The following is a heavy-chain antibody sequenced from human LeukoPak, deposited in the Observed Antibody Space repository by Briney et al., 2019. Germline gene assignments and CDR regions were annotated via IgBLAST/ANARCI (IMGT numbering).Heavy chain of an antibody. CDR1: GGSISSGGYY. V-gene: IGHV4-30-2*01. CDR3: ARGDIVVVPAAPDY. J-gene: IGHJ4*02. CDR2: IYHSGST. D-gene: IGHD2-2*01. Sequence: PSQTLSLTCTVSGGSISSGGYYWSWIRQPPGKGLEWIGYIYHSGSTYYNPSHKSRVTISVDRSKNQFSLKLSSVTAADTAVYYCARGDIVVVPAAPDYWGQGTLVTVSS.